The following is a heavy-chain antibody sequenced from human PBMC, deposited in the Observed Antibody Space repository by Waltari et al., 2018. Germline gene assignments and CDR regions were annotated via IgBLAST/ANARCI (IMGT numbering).Heavy chain of an antibody. CDR3: TTGGPSAHYYDSSGYLA. CDR1: GFTFSNAW. D-gene: IGHD3-22*01. Sequence: EVQLVESGGGLVKPGGSLRLSCAASGFTFSNAWMSWVRQAPWKGLEWVGRIKSKTDGGTTDYAAPVKGRFTISRDDSKNTLYLQMNSLKTEDTAVYYCTTGGPSAHYYDSSGYLAWGQGTLVTVSS. CDR2: IKSKTDGGTT. J-gene: IGHJ5*02. V-gene: IGHV3-15*01.